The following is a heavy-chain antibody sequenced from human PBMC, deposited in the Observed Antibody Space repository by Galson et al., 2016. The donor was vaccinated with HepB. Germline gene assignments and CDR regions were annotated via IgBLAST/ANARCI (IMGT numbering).Heavy chain of an antibody. D-gene: IGHD1-1*01. Sequence: SLRLSCAASGFTFSDYEMNWVRQAPGKGLEWVAFLSYDGRDTHYADSVKGRFTISRDNSKETVYLQMNSLRGEDTAVYYCASGSDRTRTTEGFDFWGQGALVAVSS. CDR1: GFTFSDYE. V-gene: IGHV3-33*08. J-gene: IGHJ4*02. CDR2: LSYDGRDT. CDR3: ASGSDRTRTTEGFDF.